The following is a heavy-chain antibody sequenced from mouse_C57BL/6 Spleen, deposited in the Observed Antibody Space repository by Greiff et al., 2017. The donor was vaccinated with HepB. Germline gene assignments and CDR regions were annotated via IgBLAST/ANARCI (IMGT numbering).Heavy chain of an antibody. V-gene: IGHV3-6*01. J-gene: IGHJ4*01. D-gene: IGHD1-1*01. CDR3: ARYSYYYGSSYDYAMDY. CDR2: ISYDGSN. CDR1: GYSITSGYY. Sequence: EVKLQESGPGLVKPSQSLSLTCSVTGYSITSGYYWNWIRQFPGNKLEWMGYISYDGSNNYNPSLKNRISITRDTSKNQFFLKLNSVTTEDTATYYCARYSYYYGSSYDYAMDYWGQGTSVTVSS.